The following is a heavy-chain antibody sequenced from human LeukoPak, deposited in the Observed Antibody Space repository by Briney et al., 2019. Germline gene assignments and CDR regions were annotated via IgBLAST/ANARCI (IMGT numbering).Heavy chain of an antibody. CDR1: GGTFSSYA. CDR3: ASGRDGYDWDYFDY. J-gene: IGHJ4*02. V-gene: IGHV1-69*05. Sequence: SVKVSCKASGGTFSSYAISWVRQAPGQGLEWMGGIIPIFGTANYAQKFQGRVTITTDESTSTAYMELSSLRSEDTAVYYCASGRDGYDWDYFDYWGQGTLVTVSS. CDR2: IIPIFGTA. D-gene: IGHD5-24*01.